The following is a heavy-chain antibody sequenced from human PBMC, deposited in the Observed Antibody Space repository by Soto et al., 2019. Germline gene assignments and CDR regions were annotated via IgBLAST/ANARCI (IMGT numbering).Heavy chain of an antibody. V-gene: IGHV4-59*01. J-gene: IGHJ4*02. CDR2: IYYSGST. CDR3: ARGSQGDY. CDR1: GGSISSFQ. Sequence: QVQLQESGPGLVKTSETLSLICSVSGGSISSFQWNWIRQIPGKGLEWIGYIYYSGSTNYNPSLRSRVTISVDTSKNQFSLKLSSVTAADTAVYYCARGSQGDYWGQGTLVTVSS.